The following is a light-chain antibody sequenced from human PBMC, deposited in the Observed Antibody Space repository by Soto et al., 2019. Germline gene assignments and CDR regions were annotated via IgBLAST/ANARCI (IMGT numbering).Light chain of an antibody. CDR2: VAS. CDR3: QRDGSSRT. V-gene: IGKV3-20*01. J-gene: IGKJ1*01. Sequence: EIVLTQSPGTLSLSPGERATLSCRASQSVSSSYLAWYQQKPRPAPRLLIYVASSRATGIPDSFSGSGSGTDLTLTISRLEPEDFAVYYWQRDGSSRTFGQGTKVEIK. CDR1: QSVSSSY.